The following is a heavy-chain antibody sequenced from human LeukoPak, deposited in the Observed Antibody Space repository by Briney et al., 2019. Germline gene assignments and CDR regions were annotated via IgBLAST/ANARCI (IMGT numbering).Heavy chain of an antibody. D-gene: IGHD6-19*01. Sequence: PSETLSLTCTVSGGSISSYYWSWIRQPAGKGLEWIGRIYTSGSTNYNPSLKSRVTMSVDTSKNQFSLKLSSVTAADTAVYYCARLSTAVAGNLFDYWGQGALVTVSS. J-gene: IGHJ4*02. CDR3: ARLSTAVAGNLFDY. V-gene: IGHV4-4*07. CDR2: IYTSGST. CDR1: GGSISSYY.